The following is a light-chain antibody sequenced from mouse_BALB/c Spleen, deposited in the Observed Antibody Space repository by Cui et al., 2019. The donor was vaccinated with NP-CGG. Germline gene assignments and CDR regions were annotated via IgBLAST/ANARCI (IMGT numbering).Light chain of an antibody. CDR2: GTN. V-gene: IGLV1*01. CDR3: ALWYSNHWV. J-gene: IGLJ1*01. CDR1: TGAVTTSNY. Sequence: QAVVTHEPALPTSPGETVTLTCRSSTGAVTTSNYANWVQEKPDHLFTGLIGGTNNRAPGVSARFSGSLIGDKAALTITGAQTEDEAIYFCALWYSNHWVFGGGTKLTVL.